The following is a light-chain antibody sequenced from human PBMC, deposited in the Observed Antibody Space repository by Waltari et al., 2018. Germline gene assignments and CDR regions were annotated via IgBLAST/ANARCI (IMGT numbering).Light chain of an antibody. CDR2: GAA. Sequence: EIVLTQSPGTLSLSPGERATLSCRASQSVSRTLAWYHQKPGQAPRLLIYGAATRATGIPERFSGGVSGTDFSLTINRLEPEDFAVYYCQHYVRLPATFGQGTKVEIK. CDR1: QSVSRT. CDR3: QHYVRLPAT. J-gene: IGKJ1*01. V-gene: IGKV3-20*01.